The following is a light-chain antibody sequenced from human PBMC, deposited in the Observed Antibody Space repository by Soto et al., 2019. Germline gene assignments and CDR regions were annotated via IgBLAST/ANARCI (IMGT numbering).Light chain of an antibody. V-gene: IGKV3-11*01. CDR3: QQGSDWPST. Sequence: EIVLTQSPATLSLSPGDRATLSCRASQSVSSYLAWYQQKPGQAPRLLIYAASNRAAGIPARFSGSGSGTDFTLTITSLEPEDFAVYYCQQGSDWPSTFGGGTKVEIK. CDR1: QSVSSY. CDR2: AAS. J-gene: IGKJ4*01.